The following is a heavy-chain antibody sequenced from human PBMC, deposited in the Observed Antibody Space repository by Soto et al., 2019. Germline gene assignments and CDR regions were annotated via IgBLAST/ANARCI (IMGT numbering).Heavy chain of an antibody. D-gene: IGHD2-15*01. Sequence: GESLKISCKGSGYSFTSYWIGWVRQMPGKGLEWMGIIYPGDSDTRYSPSFQGQVTISADKSISTAYLQWSSLKASDTAMYYCARPYCSGRISDAECSQHLGQGTLFTSPQ. CDR2: IYPGDSDT. CDR3: ARPYCSGRISDAECSQH. CDR1: GYSFTSYW. V-gene: IGHV5-51*01. J-gene: IGHJ1*01.